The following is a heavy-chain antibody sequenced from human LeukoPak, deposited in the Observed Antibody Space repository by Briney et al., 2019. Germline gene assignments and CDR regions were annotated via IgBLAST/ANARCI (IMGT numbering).Heavy chain of an antibody. J-gene: IGHJ4*02. D-gene: IGHD3-9*01. V-gene: IGHV3-23*01. CDR3: AKNGRDDHDKCFFDF. CDR1: GFTFANCA. CDR2: ISGSGVGT. Sequence: GGSLRLSCAASGFTFANCAMSWVRQAPRMGLEWVSAISGSGVGTNYADSVKGRFTISRDNSKNTLYLQMNSLRVEDTAEYYCAKNGRDDHDKCFFDFWGQGTLVSVSS.